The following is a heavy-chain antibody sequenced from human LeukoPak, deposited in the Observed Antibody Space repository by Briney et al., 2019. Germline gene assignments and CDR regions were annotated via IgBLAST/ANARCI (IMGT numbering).Heavy chain of an antibody. CDR1: GFTVSSNY. CDR2: IYSGGIT. J-gene: IGHJ5*02. Sequence: GGSLRLSCAASGFTVSSNYMSWVRQAPGKGLEWVSIIYSGGITYYADSVKGRSTISRDNSKNTLYLQMNSLRAEDTAVYYCARLLWFGESNNWFDPRGQGTLVTVSS. D-gene: IGHD3-10*01. V-gene: IGHV3-53*01. CDR3: ARLLWFGESNNWFDP.